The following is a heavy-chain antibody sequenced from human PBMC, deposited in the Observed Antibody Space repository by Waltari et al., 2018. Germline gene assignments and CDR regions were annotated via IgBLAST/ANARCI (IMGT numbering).Heavy chain of an antibody. CDR2: LTPIFGTT. Sequence: QVQLVQSGAEVKKPGSSVKVSCKASGGTFSSNVISWVRQAPGQGLEWMGGLTPIFGTTNYAQKFQGRGTITADESTSTAYMELSSLRSDDSAVYYCARGGAGSIVVLEPAAGFHPFDIWGQGTLVTVSS. CDR1: GGTFSSNV. V-gene: IGHV1-69*01. CDR3: ARGGAGSIVVLEPAAGFHPFDI. J-gene: IGHJ3*02. D-gene: IGHD2-2*01.